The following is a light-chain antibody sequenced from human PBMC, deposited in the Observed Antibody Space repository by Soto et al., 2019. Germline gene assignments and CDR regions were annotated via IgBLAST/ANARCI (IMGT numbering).Light chain of an antibody. CDR2: KTS. CDR1: QSLTMR. CDR3: QHWTDYSWT. Sequence: DIHMTQSPSTLSASGGDRVTITCRASQSLTMRLTWYQQKPGKAPNLLIYKTSSLESGVPSRFSGSGSGTEFTLTISSLQPDDFATYYCQHWTDYSWTFGQGTKVEVK. J-gene: IGKJ1*01. V-gene: IGKV1-5*03.